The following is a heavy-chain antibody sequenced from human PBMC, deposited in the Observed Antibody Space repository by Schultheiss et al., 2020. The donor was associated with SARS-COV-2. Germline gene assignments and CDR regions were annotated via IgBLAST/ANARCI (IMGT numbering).Heavy chain of an antibody. CDR2: GNADNGNT. CDR3: ARVRAPFLQLSRKVVPAAIGPYYFDY. Sequence: ASVKVSCKASGYTFTSYAMHWVRQAPGQRLEWMGWGNADNGNTNYAQKLQGRVTMTTDTSTSTAYMELRSLRSDDTAVYYCARVRAPFLQLSRKVVPAAIGPYYFDYWGQGTLVTVSS. D-gene: IGHD2-2*02. J-gene: IGHJ4*02. V-gene: IGHV1-3*01. CDR1: GYTFTSYA.